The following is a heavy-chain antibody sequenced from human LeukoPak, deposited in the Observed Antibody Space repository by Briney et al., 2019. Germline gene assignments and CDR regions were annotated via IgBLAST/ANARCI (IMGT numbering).Heavy chain of an antibody. J-gene: IGHJ4*02. CDR1: GGSFSGYY. CDR2: INHSGSTNYNPSLN. V-gene: IGHV4-34*01. Sequence: SETLSLTCAVYGGSFSGYYWSWIRQPPGKGLEWIGEINHSGSTNYNPSLNNYNPSLKSRVTISVDTSKNQFSLRLSSVTAADTAVYYCARDVICSGGSCYLYWGQGTLVTVPS. CDR3: ARDVICSGGSCYLY. D-gene: IGHD2-15*01.